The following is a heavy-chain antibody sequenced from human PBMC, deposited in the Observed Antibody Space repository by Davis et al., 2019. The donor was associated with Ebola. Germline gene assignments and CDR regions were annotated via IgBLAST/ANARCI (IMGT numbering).Heavy chain of an antibody. V-gene: IGHV3-74*01. CDR3: ARDFVVVPAAIFRPQNWFDP. CDR2: INSDGSST. D-gene: IGHD2-2*01. J-gene: IGHJ5*02. CDR1: GFTFSSYW. Sequence: GESLKISCAASGFTFSSYWMHWVRQAPGKGLVWVSRINSDGSSTSYADSVKGRFTISRDNAKNTLYLQMNSLRAEDTAVYYCARDFVVVPAAIFRPQNWFDPWGQGTLVTVSS.